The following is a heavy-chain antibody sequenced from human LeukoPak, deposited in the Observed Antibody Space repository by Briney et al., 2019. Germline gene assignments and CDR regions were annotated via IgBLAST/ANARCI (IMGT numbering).Heavy chain of an antibody. CDR2: IWYDGSNK. CDR1: GVTFSSYG. V-gene: IGHV3-33*01. CDR3: ARGTHSYGRHYFDY. Sequence: GGSLRLSCAASGVTFSSYGMRWVRQAPGKGLEWVAVIWYDGSNKYYADPVKGRFTISRDKSKNPLYLQMTSLRAEDTAVYYCARGTHSYGRHYFDYWGQGTLVTVSS. J-gene: IGHJ4*02. D-gene: IGHD5-18*01.